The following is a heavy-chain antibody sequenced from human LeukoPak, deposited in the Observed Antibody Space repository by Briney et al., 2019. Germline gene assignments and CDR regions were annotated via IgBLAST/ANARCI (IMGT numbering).Heavy chain of an antibody. Sequence: GASVKVSCKASGYTFTNYGISWVRQAPGQGLEWMGWISAYNGNIKYAQKFQGRVTMTTDTSTRTAYMELRSLRSDDTAVYYCSYSSSAGWFDPWGQGTLVTVSS. CDR2: ISAYNGNI. CDR3: SYSSSAGWFDP. CDR1: GYTFTNYG. V-gene: IGHV1-18*01. D-gene: IGHD3-22*01. J-gene: IGHJ5*02.